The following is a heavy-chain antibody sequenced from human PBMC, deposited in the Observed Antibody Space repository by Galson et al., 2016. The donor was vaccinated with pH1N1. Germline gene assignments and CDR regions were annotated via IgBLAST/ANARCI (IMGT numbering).Heavy chain of an antibody. J-gene: IGHJ4*02. V-gene: IGHV4-4*02. CDR2: IHYSGST. Sequence: ETLSLTCIVSGDSVSSEIWWTWVRQPPGKALEWIGEIHYSGSTNFHPALGSRVALSVDVSRNIFSLDLGSVTAADTAVYYCAKGRHYGDSQPFDYWGQGILVTVSS. D-gene: IGHD4-17*01. CDR1: GDSVSSEIW. CDR3: AKGRHYGDSQPFDY.